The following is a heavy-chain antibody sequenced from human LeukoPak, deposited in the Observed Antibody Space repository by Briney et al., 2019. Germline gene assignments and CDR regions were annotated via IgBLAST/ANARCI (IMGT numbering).Heavy chain of an antibody. CDR2: ISWNSGSI. CDR1: GFTFDDYA. J-gene: IGHJ5*02. CDR3: AKAGYFDPAGWFDP. V-gene: IGHV3-9*01. Sequence: PGGSLRLSCAASGFTFDDYAMHWVRHAPGKGLEWVSGISWNSGSIGYADSVKGRFTISRDNAKNSLYLQMNSLRAEDTALYYCAKAGYFDPAGWFDPWGQGTLVTVSS. D-gene: IGHD3-9*01.